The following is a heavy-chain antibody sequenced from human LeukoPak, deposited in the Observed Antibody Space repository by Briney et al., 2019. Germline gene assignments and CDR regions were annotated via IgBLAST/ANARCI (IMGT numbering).Heavy chain of an antibody. CDR2: ISYDGSNK. J-gene: IGHJ4*02. CDR1: GCTFSSYA. CDR3: ARDKRELRYFDWLGIYDY. D-gene: IGHD3-9*01. Sequence: GRSLRLSCAASGCTFSSYAMHWVRQAPGKGLEWVAVISYDGSNKYYADSVKGRFTISRDNSKNTLYLQMDSLRAEDTAVYYCARDKRELRYFDWLGIYDYWGQGTLVTVSS. V-gene: IGHV3-30*04.